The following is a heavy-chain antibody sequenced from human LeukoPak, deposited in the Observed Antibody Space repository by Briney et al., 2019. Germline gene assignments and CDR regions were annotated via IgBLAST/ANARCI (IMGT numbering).Heavy chain of an antibody. V-gene: IGHV4-4*02. CDR3: GHSGSSRTGYYFDY. CDR2: IYLYGTT. D-gene: IGHD1-26*01. J-gene: IGHJ4*02. Sequence: PSETLSLTCSVSIGSISSSKWWSWVRQSPVKGLEWIGEIYLYGTTNYNPSFTSRVTMSVDRSRNQFSLKLSSVTAADTAVYYCGHSGSSRTGYYFDYWGQGTLVTVSS. CDR1: IGSISSSKW.